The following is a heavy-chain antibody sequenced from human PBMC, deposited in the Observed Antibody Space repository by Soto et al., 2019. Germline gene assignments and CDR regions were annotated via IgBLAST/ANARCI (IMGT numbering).Heavy chain of an antibody. J-gene: IGHJ5*02. CDR1: GGTFSSYA. V-gene: IGHV1-69*06. CDR2: IIPIFGTA. Sequence: SVKVSCKASGGTFSSYAISWVRQAPGQGLEWMGGIIPIFGTANYAQKFQGRVTITADKSTSTAYMELSSLRSEDTAVYYWARVGYCSSTSCNGWFDPWGQGTLVTVSS. CDR3: ARVGYCSSTSCNGWFDP. D-gene: IGHD2-2*01.